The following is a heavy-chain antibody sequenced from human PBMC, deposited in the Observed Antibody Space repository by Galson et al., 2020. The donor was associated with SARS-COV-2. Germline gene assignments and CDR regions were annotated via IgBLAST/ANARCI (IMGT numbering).Heavy chain of an antibody. CDR1: GFTFSSYP. J-gene: IGHJ6*02. Sequence: TGGSLRLSCAASGFTFSSYPVHWVRQAPGKGLVWVSRIYSDGTGTNYADSVKGRFTISRDNAKNMLYLQMNSLTAEDTAVYYCGRGQSHGLDVWGQGTTVTVSS. CDR2: IYSDGTGT. CDR3: GRGQSHGLDV. V-gene: IGHV3-74*01.